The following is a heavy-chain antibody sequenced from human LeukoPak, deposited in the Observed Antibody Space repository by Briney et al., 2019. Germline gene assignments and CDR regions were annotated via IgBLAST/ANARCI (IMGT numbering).Heavy chain of an antibody. D-gene: IGHD6-13*01. CDR1: GFTFSSYG. J-gene: IGHJ4*02. CDR2: ISYDGSNK. V-gene: IGHV3-30*18. CDR3: AKDSVSSWEGDFDY. Sequence: ARSLRLSCAASGFTFSSYGMHWVRQAPGKGLEWVAVISYDGSNKYYADSVKGRFTISRDNSKNTLYLQMNSLRAEDTAVYYCAKDSVSSWEGDFDYWGQGTLVTVSS.